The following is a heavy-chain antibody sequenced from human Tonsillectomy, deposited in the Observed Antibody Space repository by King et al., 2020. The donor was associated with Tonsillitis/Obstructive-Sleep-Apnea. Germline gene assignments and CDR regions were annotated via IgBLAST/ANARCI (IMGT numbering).Heavy chain of an antibody. CDR1: GFTFSSYA. D-gene: IGHD2/OR15-2a*01. CDR2: ISYDGTNK. Sequence: VQLVESGGGVVQPGRSLRLSCAASGFTFSSYAIHWVRQAPGKGLEWVAVISYDGTNKYYADSVKGLFTISRDNSKNTLYLQMNSLRAEDTAVYYCARDNSTVSYYLYDMDVWGQGTTVTVSS. J-gene: IGHJ6*02. V-gene: IGHV3-30*04. CDR3: ARDNSTVSYYLYDMDV.